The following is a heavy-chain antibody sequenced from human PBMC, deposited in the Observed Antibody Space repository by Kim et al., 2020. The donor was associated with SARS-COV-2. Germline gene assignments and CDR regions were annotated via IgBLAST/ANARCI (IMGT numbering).Heavy chain of an antibody. V-gene: IGHV1-18*01. CDR2: ISAYNGNT. Sequence: ASVKVSCKASGYTFTSYGISWVRPAPGQGLEWMGWISAYNGNTNYAQKLQGRVTMTTDTSTSTAYMELRSLRSDDTAVYYCAGSRTTVTTYYYYGMDVWGQGTTVTVSS. D-gene: IGHD4-17*01. J-gene: IGHJ6*02. CDR3: AGSRTTVTTYYYYGMDV. CDR1: GYTFTSYG.